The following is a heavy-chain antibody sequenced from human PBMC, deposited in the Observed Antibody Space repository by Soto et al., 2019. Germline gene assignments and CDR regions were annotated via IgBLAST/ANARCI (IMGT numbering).Heavy chain of an antibody. V-gene: IGHV3-7*03. CDR2: IKQDGGEK. CDR1: GFTFSSDG. CDR3: ASLGCAYYFDI. Sequence: GGSLRLSCADSGFTFSSDGMSWVRQAPGKGLEWVADIKQDGGEKYYVDSVKGRFTLSRENAKNSLYLQMNRLRAEDTAMSYCASLGCAYYFDICGQGTMVTLS. D-gene: IGHD5-12*01. J-gene: IGHJ3*02.